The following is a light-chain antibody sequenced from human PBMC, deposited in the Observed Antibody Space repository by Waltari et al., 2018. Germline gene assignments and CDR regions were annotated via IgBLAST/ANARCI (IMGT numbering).Light chain of an antibody. CDR3: QQYNNWPALT. CDR1: QSVSSN. CDR2: GAS. Sequence: ETVITQSPATLSVSPGERATLSCRASQSVSSNLAWYQQKPGQAPRLLIYGASTRATGIPARFSGSGSGTEFTLTISSLQSEDFAVYYCQQYNNWPALTFGGGTKVEIK. V-gene: IGKV3-15*01. J-gene: IGKJ4*01.